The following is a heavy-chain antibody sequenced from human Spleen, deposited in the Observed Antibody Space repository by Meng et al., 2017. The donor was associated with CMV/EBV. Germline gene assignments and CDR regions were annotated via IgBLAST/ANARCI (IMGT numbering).Heavy chain of an antibody. V-gene: IGHV3-23*03. CDR3: AKQTYWGSGAMDV. CDR2: IYSGGSST. Sequence: GGPLRLSCAASGFTFSTYAMNWVRQAPGKGLEWVSVIYSGGSSTYYADSVKGRFTISRDNSKNTLYLQMNSLRAEDTAVYYCAKQTYWGSGAMDVWGQGTTVTVSS. D-gene: IGHD7-27*01. J-gene: IGHJ6*02. CDR1: GFTFSTYA.